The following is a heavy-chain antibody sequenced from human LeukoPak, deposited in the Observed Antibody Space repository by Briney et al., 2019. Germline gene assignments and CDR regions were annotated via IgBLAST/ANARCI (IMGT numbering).Heavy chain of an antibody. CDR3: ARDSDSGWYRVPFDY. CDR2: ISSDGSNK. CDR1: GFTLSGYA. D-gene: IGHD6-19*01. J-gene: IGHJ4*02. Sequence: GGSLRLSCAASGFTLSGYAVHWVRQAPGKGLEWVATISSDGSNKYFVDSVRGRFTISRDNSKNTLYLQMNSLRADDTAVYYCARDSDSGWYRVPFDYWGQGTLVAVAS. V-gene: IGHV3-30-3*01.